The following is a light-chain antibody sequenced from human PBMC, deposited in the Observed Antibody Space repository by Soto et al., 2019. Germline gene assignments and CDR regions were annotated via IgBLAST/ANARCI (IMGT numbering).Light chain of an antibody. CDR2: GAS. CDR3: QQSYSTPRT. J-gene: IGKJ1*01. CDR1: QTVSSSY. V-gene: IGKV3-20*01. Sequence: PGESATLSCRASQTVSSSYLAWYQQRPGQAPRLLIYGASNRATGIPDRFSGSGSGTDFTLTISSLQPEDFATYYCQQSYSTPRTFGQGTKVDIK.